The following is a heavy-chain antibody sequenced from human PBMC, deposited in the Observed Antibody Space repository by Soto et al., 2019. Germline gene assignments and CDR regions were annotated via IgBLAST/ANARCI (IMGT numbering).Heavy chain of an antibody. V-gene: IGHV5-51*01. J-gene: IGHJ5*02. Sequence: TGESLKISCKGFGYTFSSYWIGWVRQMPGKGLEWMGIVLPGDSDVRYSPSFQGQVTISVDKSINTAYLQWNSLKASDTAMYFCARSPPYCSGTHCYSTYFGPWGQGTLVTVSS. CDR2: VLPGDSDV. CDR1: GYTFSSYW. CDR3: ARSPPYCSGTHCYSTYFGP. D-gene: IGHD2-2*02.